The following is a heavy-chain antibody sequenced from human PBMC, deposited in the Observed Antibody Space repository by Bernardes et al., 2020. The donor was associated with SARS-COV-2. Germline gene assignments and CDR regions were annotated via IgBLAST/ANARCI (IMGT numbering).Heavy chain of an antibody. CDR1: GYTFTDNH. V-gene: IGHV1-2*02. CDR3: ARELGIVAFDI. D-gene: IGHD1-26*01. J-gene: IGHJ3*02. Sequence: ASVKVSCRASGYTFTDNHLYWLRQAPGQGLESMGWINPNTGDTHYVQKFQGRVTMTRDTSISTAYMEVNRLTDDDTAVFFCARELGIVAFDIWGQGTTVTVSS. CDR2: INPNTGDT.